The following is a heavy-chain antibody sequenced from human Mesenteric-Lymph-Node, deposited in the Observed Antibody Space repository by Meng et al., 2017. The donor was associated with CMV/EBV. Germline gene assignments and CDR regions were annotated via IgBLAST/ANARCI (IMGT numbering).Heavy chain of an antibody. Sequence: ESLKISCTVSGGSITNYYWSWVRQPPGKGLEWIGYIYYTGTTNYNPSLKSRLTISVDTSKNQFSLRLTSVTAADSAVYYCAREAGAGSFDIWGQGTLVTVSS. V-gene: IGHV4-59*01. J-gene: IGHJ3*02. CDR2: IYYTGTT. CDR1: GGSITNYY. D-gene: IGHD4/OR15-4a*01. CDR3: AREAGAGSFDI.